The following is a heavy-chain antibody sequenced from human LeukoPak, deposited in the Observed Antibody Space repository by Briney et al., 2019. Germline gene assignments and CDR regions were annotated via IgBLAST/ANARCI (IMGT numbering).Heavy chain of an antibody. V-gene: IGHV4-34*01. Sequence: SETLSLTCAVYGGSFSGYYWSWIRQPPGKGLEWIGEINHSGSTDYNPSLKSRVTISVDTSKNQFSLKLSPVTAADTAVYYCARATIWSGYGDRGRFDYWGQGTLVTVSS. CDR2: INHSGST. CDR1: GGSFSGYY. CDR3: ARATIWSGYGDRGRFDY. J-gene: IGHJ4*02. D-gene: IGHD3-3*01.